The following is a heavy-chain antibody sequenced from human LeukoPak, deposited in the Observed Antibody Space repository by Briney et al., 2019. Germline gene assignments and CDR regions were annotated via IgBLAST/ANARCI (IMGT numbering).Heavy chain of an antibody. J-gene: IGHJ4*02. Sequence: GRSLRLSCAAFGFTFDDYAMHWVRQAPGKGLEWVSGIAWNTGNTGYADSVKGRFTISRDNAENSLYLQMNSLRAEDTALYYCAKDMNSYDSGSSYNPWGPFDSWGQGTLVTVSS. D-gene: IGHD3-10*01. CDR3: AKDMNSYDSGSSYNPWGPFDS. CDR2: IAWNTGNT. CDR1: GFTFDDYA. V-gene: IGHV3-9*01.